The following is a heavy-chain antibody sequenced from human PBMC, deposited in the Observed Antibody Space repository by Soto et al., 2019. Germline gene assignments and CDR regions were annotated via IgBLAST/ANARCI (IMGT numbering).Heavy chain of an antibody. CDR2: ISAKNGDT. J-gene: IGHJ6*03. V-gene: IGHV1-18*01. Sequence: QVQLVQSGAEVKKPGASVKVSCKASGYTFTSHGISWVRQAPGQGLEWMGWISAKNGDTNYAQKFQGRVTVTTATATSIGYMELTSLRAEDTAVYHCATIVSGSNIDHYHYMAVWGNWTTVKVSS. CDR3: ATIVSGSNIDHYHYMAV. D-gene: IGHD3-16*01. CDR1: GYTFTSHG.